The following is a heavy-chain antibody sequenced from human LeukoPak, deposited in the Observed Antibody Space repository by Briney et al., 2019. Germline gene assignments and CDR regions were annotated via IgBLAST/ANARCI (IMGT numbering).Heavy chain of an antibody. Sequence: PGGSLRPSCAASGFTFTTYWMMWVRQAPGKGLEWVAKIKQDGSEEYYVDSVRGRFTISRDNAKNSVYLQMNSLRAEDTAVYYCATRNNGCPYHWGQGTLVTDSS. J-gene: IGHJ4*02. D-gene: IGHD5-24*01. CDR1: GFTFTTYW. CDR3: ATRNNGCPYH. V-gene: IGHV3-7*01. CDR2: IKQDGSEE.